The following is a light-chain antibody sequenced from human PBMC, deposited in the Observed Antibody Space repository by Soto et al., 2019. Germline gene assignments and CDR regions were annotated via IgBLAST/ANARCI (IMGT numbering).Light chain of an antibody. CDR3: QSYDSSIVV. J-gene: IGLJ2*01. Sequence: NFMLTQPHSVSESPGKTVTISCTRSSGSIASNYVQWYQQRPGSAPTTVIYEDNQRPSGVPDRFSGSIDSSSNSASLTISGLKTEDEADYYCQSYDSSIVVFGGRTKVTVL. CDR2: EDN. CDR1: SGSIASNY. V-gene: IGLV6-57*04.